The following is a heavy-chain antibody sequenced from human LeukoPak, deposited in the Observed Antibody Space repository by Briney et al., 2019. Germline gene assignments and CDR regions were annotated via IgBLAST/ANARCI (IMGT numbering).Heavy chain of an antibody. J-gene: IGHJ1*01. V-gene: IGHV3-11*05. CDR2: ISSSSTYT. CDR3: ARDFVYGDSLDYFPD. CDR1: GFTVSDYY. Sequence: TGGSLSLACAASGFTVSDYYMSWIRQAPGKGLEWVSCISSSSTYTNYADSVKGRFTISRHNAKNSLYLQINSLRAEDTAVYYCARDFVYGDSLDYFPDWGQRTLVTVSS. D-gene: IGHD4-17*01.